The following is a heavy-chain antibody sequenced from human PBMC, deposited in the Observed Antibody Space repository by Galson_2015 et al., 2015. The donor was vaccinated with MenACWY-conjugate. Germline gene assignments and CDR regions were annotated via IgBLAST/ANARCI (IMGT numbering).Heavy chain of an antibody. Sequence: SLRLSCAASGFTFSSYWMRWVRHAPGKGLLWVSRINNDGSDTSYADSVKGRFTISRDNAKNTLYLQMNSLRAEDTAVYYCARDNSAGPDLFDYWGQGTLVTVSS. J-gene: IGHJ4*02. V-gene: IGHV3-74*01. CDR3: ARDNSAGPDLFDY. D-gene: IGHD4-23*01. CDR2: INNDGSDT. CDR1: GFTFSSYW.